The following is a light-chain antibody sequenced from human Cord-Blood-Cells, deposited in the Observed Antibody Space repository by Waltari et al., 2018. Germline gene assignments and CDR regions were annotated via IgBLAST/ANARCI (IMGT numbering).Light chain of an antibody. CDR3: NSRDSSGNHWV. CDR2: GKK. J-gene: IGLJ3*02. Sequence: SSELTQDPAVSVALGQTVRITCQGDSLRSYYASWYQQKPGQAPVLVIYGKKNRPSGNPARFSGSSSGNTASLTTAGAQAADEADYYCNSRDSSGNHWVFGGGTKLTVL. CDR1: SLRSYY. V-gene: IGLV3-19*01.